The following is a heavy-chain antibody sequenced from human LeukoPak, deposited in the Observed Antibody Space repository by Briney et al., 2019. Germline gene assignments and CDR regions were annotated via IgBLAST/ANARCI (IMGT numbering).Heavy chain of an antibody. Sequence: GGSLRLSCAASGFTFSSYSMNWVRQAPGKGLEWVSSISSSSSYIYYADSVKGRFTISRDNAKNSLYLQMNSLRAEDTAVYYCARVFVGRFGDRQPLYYYGMDVWGQGTTVTVSS. CDR2: ISSSSSYI. D-gene: IGHD3-10*01. J-gene: IGHJ6*02. CDR3: ARVFVGRFGDRQPLYYYGMDV. CDR1: GFTFSSYS. V-gene: IGHV3-21*01.